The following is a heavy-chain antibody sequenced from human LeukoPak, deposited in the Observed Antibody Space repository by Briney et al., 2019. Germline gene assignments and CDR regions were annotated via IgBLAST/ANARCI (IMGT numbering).Heavy chain of an antibody. D-gene: IGHD2-15*01. J-gene: IGHJ5*02. CDR2: IKSKTDGGTT. Sequence: PGGSLRLSCAPSGFTFSNAWMSWVRQAPAKGLEWVGRIKSKTDGGTTDYAAPVKGRFTISRDDSKNTLYLQMNSLKTEDTAVYYCTTDEYCSGGSCYWFDPWGQGTLVTVPS. V-gene: IGHV3-15*01. CDR3: TTDEYCSGGSCYWFDP. CDR1: GFTFSNAW.